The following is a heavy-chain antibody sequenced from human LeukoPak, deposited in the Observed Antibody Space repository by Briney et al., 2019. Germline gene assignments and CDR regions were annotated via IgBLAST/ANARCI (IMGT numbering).Heavy chain of an antibody. D-gene: IGHD6-6*01. CDR2: IYTSGST. Sequence: PSQTLSLTCTVSGGSISSGTNYWTWIRQPAGKGLEWIGRIYTSGSTNYNPSLKSRVTISVDTSKNQFSLNLSSVTAADTAVYYCARGYSSSSAVGYYYYYMDVWGKGTTATVSS. CDR1: GGSISSGTNY. J-gene: IGHJ6*03. CDR3: ARGYSSSSAVGYYYYYMDV. V-gene: IGHV4-61*02.